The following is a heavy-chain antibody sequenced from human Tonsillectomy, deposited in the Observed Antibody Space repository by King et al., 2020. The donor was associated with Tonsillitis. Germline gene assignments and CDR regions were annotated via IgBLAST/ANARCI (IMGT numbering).Heavy chain of an antibody. CDR3: AKGAIAVAGSYYFDY. Sequence: VQLVESGGGLVQPGRSLRLSCAASGFTFDDYAMHWVRQAPGKGLEWVSGISWNSVNIVYADSVKGRFTISRDNDKNSLFLQMNSLRAEDTALYYCAKGAIAVAGSYYFDYWGQGTLVTVSS. D-gene: IGHD6-19*01. CDR1: GFTFDDYA. J-gene: IGHJ4*02. V-gene: IGHV3-9*01. CDR2: ISWNSVNI.